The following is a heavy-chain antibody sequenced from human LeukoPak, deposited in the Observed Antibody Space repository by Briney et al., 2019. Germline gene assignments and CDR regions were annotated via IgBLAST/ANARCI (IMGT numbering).Heavy chain of an antibody. V-gene: IGHV3-48*01. D-gene: IGHD1-26*01. CDR2: ISSSSSTI. J-gene: IGHJ4*02. Sequence: GGSLRLSCAASGFTFSSYSMNWVRQAPGKGLGWVSYISSSSSTIYYADSVKSRFTVSRDTAKNSPYLQMNSLRAEDTAVYYCARDRGGSYYTGDCWGQGTLVTVSS. CDR3: ARDRGGSYYTGDC. CDR1: GFTFSSYS.